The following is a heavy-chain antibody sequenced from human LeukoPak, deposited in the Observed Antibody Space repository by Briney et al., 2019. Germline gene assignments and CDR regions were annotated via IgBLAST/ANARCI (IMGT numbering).Heavy chain of an antibody. CDR1: GFTFSSYC. Sequence: GGSLRLSCAASGFTFSSYCMSWVRQAPGKGLEWVANIKQDGSEKYYVDSVKGRFTISRDNAKSSLYLQMNSLRAKDTAVYYGTSGGRSYSYGIYCGEGALVTVSS. V-gene: IGHV3-7*01. CDR2: IKQDGSEK. D-gene: IGHD5-18*01. CDR3: TSGGRSYSYGIY. J-gene: IGHJ4*02.